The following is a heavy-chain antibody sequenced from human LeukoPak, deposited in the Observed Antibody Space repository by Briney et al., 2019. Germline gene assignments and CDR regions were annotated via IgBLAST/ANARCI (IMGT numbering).Heavy chain of an antibody. CDR1: GXSISSYY. CDR2: IYYSRST. V-gene: IGHV4-59*08. CDR3: ARHGANRQQLVMAFDI. Sequence: SETLSLTCSVSGXSISSYYWSWIRQPPGQGLECIGYIYYSRSTNYNPSLKSRVTISIDTSKNQFSLKVNSVTAADTAVYYCARHGANRQQLVMAFDIWGQGTMVTVSS. J-gene: IGHJ3*02. D-gene: IGHD6-13*01.